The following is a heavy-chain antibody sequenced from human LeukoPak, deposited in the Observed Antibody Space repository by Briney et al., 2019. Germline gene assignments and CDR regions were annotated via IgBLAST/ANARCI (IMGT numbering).Heavy chain of an antibody. Sequence: ASVKVSSTASGYTFTTYGISWVRQAPGQGLEWMGWISVHNGNRNYAQKLQGRVTMTADTSTSTAYMEVRSLRSDDTAVYYCARHCSSTSCYWDYFDYWGQGTLVTVSS. J-gene: IGHJ4*02. D-gene: IGHD2-2*01. CDR2: ISVHNGNR. CDR3: ARHCSSTSCYWDYFDY. CDR1: GYTFTTYG. V-gene: IGHV1-18*01.